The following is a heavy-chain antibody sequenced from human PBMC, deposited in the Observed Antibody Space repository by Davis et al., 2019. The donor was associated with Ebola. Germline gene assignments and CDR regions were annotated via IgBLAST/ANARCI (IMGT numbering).Heavy chain of an antibody. CDR1: GFTVSSNY. J-gene: IGHJ4*02. CDR2: IYSGGST. Sequence: GGSLRLSCAASGFTVSSNYMSWVRQAPGKGLEWVSVIYSGGSTYYADSVKGRFTISRDNSKNTLYLQMNSLRAEDTAVYYCARGQYYYDSSGYYLNDFDYWGQGTLVTVSS. D-gene: IGHD3-22*01. CDR3: ARGQYYYDSSGYYLNDFDY. V-gene: IGHV3-66*01.